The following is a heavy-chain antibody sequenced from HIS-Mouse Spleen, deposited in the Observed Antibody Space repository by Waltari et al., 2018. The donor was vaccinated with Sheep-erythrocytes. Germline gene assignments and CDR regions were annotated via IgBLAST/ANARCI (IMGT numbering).Heavy chain of an antibody. V-gene: IGHV4-34*01. D-gene: IGHD6-19*01. CDR1: GGSFSGYY. CDR2: INHSGRT. Sequence: QVQLQQWGAGLLKPSETLSLTCAVYGGSFSGYYWSWNRQTPGKGLEWLGEINHSGRTSYNPFRQSRVTISVDTSKNQFSLKLSSVTAADTAVYYCALSVDLAGAFDIWGQGTMVTVSS. CDR3: ALSVDLAGAFDI. J-gene: IGHJ3*02.